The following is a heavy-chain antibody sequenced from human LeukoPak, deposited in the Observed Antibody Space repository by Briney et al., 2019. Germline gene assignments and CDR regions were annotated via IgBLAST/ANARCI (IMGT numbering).Heavy chain of an antibody. J-gene: IGHJ4*02. Sequence: GESLKISCKGSGYSFTSYWIGWVRQMPGKGLEWMGIIYPGDSDTRYSPSFQGQVTISADKSITTAYLQWSSLKASDTAIYYCARGLYCSGGSCRFDYWGQGTLVTVSS. V-gene: IGHV5-51*01. CDR1: GYSFTSYW. D-gene: IGHD2-15*01. CDR3: ARGLYCSGGSCRFDY. CDR2: IYPGDSDT.